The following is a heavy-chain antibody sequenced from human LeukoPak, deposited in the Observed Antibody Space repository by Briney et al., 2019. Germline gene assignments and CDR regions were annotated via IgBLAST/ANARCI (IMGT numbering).Heavy chain of an antibody. CDR1: GGTFSSYA. J-gene: IGHJ6*02. V-gene: IGHV1-69*05. D-gene: IGHD3-9*01. CDR3: AKTDGWFLRYFDWLLYGCGMDV. CDR2: IIPIFGTA. Sequence: SVKVSCKASGGTFSSYAISWVRQAPGQGLEWMGGIIPIFGTANYAQKFQGRVTITTDESTSTAYMELSSLRSEDTAVYYCAKTDGWFLRYFDWLLYGCGMDVWGQGTTVTVSS.